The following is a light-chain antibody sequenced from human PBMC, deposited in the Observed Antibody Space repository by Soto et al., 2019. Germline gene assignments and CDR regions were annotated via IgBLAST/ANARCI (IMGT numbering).Light chain of an antibody. V-gene: IGKV3-15*01. CDR2: DAS. J-gene: IGKJ4*01. CDR3: HQYNNWPALT. Sequence: EILMTQSPSTLAVSAGESGTLSCRASQTVSSKLAWYQQKPGQAPRLLIYDASTRATGIPVRFRGSGSGTEFTLTISSLQSEDSAVHYCHQYNNWPALTCGGGTKVDIK. CDR1: QTVSSK.